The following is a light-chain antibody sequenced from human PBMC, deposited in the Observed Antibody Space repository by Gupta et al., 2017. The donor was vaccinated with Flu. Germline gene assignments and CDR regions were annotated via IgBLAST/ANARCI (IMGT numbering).Light chain of an antibody. Sequence: LSLSPGGRDTRSCGASQSVSSRYLAWYKQKPGRAPRLLIYDVSNRAQGIKDRCSGSGAGTDVTLTISRREPEDFAVYYCHHYGTEHYMYTFGQGTKLEIK. V-gene: IGKV3D-20*01. CDR1: QSVSSRY. J-gene: IGKJ2*01. CDR3: HHYGTEHYMYT. CDR2: DVS.